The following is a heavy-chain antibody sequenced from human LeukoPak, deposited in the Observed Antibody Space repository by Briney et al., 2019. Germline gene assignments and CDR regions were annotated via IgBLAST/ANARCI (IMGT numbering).Heavy chain of an antibody. J-gene: IGHJ4*02. CDR1: GFTFSSYA. D-gene: IGHD4-17*01. V-gene: IGHV3-23*01. CDR2: ISGGGGST. CDR3: AKGSLSGDYIPAIDNYFDH. Sequence: GGSLRLSCAASGFTFSSYAMNWVHQAPGKGLEWVSVISGGGGSTYYADSVKGRVTISRDNSKNTLYLQMNSLRADDTAVYYCAKGSLSGDYIPAIDNYFDHWGQGTLVTVSS.